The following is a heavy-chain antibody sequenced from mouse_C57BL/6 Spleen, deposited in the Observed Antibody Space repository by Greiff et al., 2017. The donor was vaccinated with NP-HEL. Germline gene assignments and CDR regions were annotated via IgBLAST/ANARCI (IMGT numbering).Heavy chain of an antibody. D-gene: IGHD1-1*01. CDR1: GYAFSSYW. V-gene: IGHV1-80*01. CDR3: ARLDYSWFAY. CDR2: IYPGDGDT. J-gene: IGHJ3*01. Sequence: VQLVESGAELVKPGASVKISCKASGYAFSSYWMNWVKQRPGKGLEWIGQIYPGDGDTNYNGKFKGKATLTADKSSSTAYMQLSSLTSEDSAVYFCARLDYSWFAYWGQGTLVTVSA.